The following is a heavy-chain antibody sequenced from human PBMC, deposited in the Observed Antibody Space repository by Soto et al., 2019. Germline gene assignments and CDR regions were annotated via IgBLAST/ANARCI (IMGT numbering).Heavy chain of an antibody. V-gene: IGHV3-23*01. CDR3: ANALDN. CDR1: GFTFSNYA. J-gene: IGHJ4*02. Sequence: PVGSLRLSCVASGFTFSNYAMSWVRQAPGKGLECISDISDSGGFTYYADSVKGRFTISRDNSKNTLYLQMNSLRPEDTATYYCANALDNWGQGTLVTVSS. CDR2: ISDSGGFT.